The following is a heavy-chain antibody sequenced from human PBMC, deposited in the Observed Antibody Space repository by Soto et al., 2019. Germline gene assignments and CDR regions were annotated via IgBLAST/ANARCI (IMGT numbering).Heavy chain of an antibody. CDR3: VKLPGGYCGNTNCYRAPGFGH. V-gene: IGHV3-23*01. J-gene: IGHJ4*02. D-gene: IGHD2-2*01. CDR1: GFGFSDYA. Sequence: EVQLFESGGTLVQPGGCLRLSCAASGFGFSDYAITWVRQAPGKGLEWVSTIRGGDDDTYYTDSVKGRFTISRDNSKNTLYLQMNSLRAEDTAFYYFVKLPGGYCGNTNCYRAPGFGHWGQRSLVNVSS. CDR2: IRGGDDDT.